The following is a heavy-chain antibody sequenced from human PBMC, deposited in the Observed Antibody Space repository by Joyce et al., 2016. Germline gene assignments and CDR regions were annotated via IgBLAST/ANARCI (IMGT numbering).Heavy chain of an antibody. CDR1: GGSISPHY. J-gene: IGHJ6*03. CDR3: ARTRYYYMDV. Sequence: QVQLQESGPGLVKASETLSLTCSVSGGSISPHYWSWIRQTPGKGLEWIGYMYYGWSTTYNPSLKSLLTMSVDTSKNQFSLRLTSVTPADTAVYYCARTRYYYMDVWGKGTTVIVSS. D-gene: IGHD1-14*01. V-gene: IGHV4-59*11. CDR2: MYYGWST.